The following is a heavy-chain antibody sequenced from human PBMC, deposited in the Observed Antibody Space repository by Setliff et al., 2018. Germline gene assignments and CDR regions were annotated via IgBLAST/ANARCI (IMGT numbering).Heavy chain of an antibody. D-gene: IGHD2-2*01. CDR3: VRAPPTVVIPPGRAFFDP. Sequence: GASVKVSCKASGYTFSRYGISWVRQAPGQGLEWMGWISAYNGNTNYAQKLQGRVTMTTDTYTSTANMELRSLRSDDTAVYYCVRAPPTVVIPPGRAFFDPWGQGTLVTVSS. V-gene: IGHV1-18*01. J-gene: IGHJ5*02. CDR2: ISAYNGNT. CDR1: GYTFSRYG.